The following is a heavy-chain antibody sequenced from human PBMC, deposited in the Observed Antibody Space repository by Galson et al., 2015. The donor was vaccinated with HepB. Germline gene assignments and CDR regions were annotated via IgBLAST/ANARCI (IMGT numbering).Heavy chain of an antibody. J-gene: IGHJ5*02. CDR3: AKEGDIVVVPAAINWFDP. V-gene: IGHV3-23*01. D-gene: IGHD2-2*01. CDR1: GFTFSSYA. Sequence: SLRLSCAASGFTFSSYAMSWVRQAPGKGLEWVSAISGSGGSTYYADSVKGRSTISRDNSKNTLYLQMNSLRAEDTAVYYCAKEGDIVVVPAAINWFDPWVQGTLVTVPS. CDR2: ISGSGGST.